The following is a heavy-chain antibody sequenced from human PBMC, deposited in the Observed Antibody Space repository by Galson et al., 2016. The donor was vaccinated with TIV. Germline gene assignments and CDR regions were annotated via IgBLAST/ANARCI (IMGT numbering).Heavy chain of an antibody. CDR2: LQSKTEGGSA. J-gene: IGHJ4*02. Sequence: SLRLSCAASGFTFSNAWMTWVRQPPGKGLEWVGRLQSKTEGGSADYAAPVRGRFIISRNDSGNTLFLQMNNLKTEDTAMYYCVTGAVAAGTWGQGTLVAVSS. V-gene: IGHV3-15*01. CDR3: VTGAVAAGT. D-gene: IGHD6-13*01. CDR1: GFTFSNAW.